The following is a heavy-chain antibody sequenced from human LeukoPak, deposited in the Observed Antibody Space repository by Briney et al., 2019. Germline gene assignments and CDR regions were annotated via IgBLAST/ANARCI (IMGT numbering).Heavy chain of an antibody. D-gene: IGHD6-13*01. V-gene: IGHV3-23*01. J-gene: IGHJ4*02. Sequence: PGGSLRLSCAASGFTFSSYAMSWVRQAPGKGMEWVSAISGSGGSTYYADSVKGRFTISSDNSKNTLYLQMNCLRAEATAVYYCAKDLRRSSSWPPHYFDYWGQGTLVTVSS. CDR3: AKDLRRSSSWPPHYFDY. CDR1: GFTFSSYA. CDR2: ISGSGGST.